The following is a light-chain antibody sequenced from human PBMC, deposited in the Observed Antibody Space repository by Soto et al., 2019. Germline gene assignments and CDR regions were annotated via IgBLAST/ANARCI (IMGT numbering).Light chain of an antibody. CDR2: DAS. V-gene: IGKV3-20*01. Sequence: EIVLTQSPGTLSLSPGERATLSCRASQSVDSNYLAWYQQKPEQPPRLLIYDASTRATGIPDRFSGSGSGTDFTLTISKLEPEDFAVYHCQQYGGSPLFTFGQGTKLEI. J-gene: IGKJ2*01. CDR3: QQYGGSPLFT. CDR1: QSVDSNY.